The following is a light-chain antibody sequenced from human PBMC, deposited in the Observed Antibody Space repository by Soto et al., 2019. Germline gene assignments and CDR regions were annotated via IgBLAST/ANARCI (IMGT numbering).Light chain of an antibody. V-gene: IGLV2-14*01. CDR2: KVT. Sequence: QSLLTRPASLSGSPGQSITISCTGTSSDVGGNKYVSWYQQYPGKVPKLLINKVTNRPSGVSYRFSGSKSGNTASLTISALLAEDEADYFCASSTSDSLYVFGTGTKVTVL. J-gene: IGLJ1*01. CDR1: SSDVGGNKY. CDR3: ASSTSDSLYV.